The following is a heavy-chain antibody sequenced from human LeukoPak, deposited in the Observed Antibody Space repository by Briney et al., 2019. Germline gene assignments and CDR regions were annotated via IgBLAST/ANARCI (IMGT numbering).Heavy chain of an antibody. CDR1: GYTFTGYY. CDR3: ARGAGEGYDSSGYYYGDY. J-gene: IGHJ4*02. Sequence: ASVKVSCKASGYTFTGYYMHWVRQAPGQGLEWMGWISAYNGNTNYAQKLQGRVTMTTDTSTSTAYMELRSLRSDDTAVYYCARGAGEGYDSSGYYYGDYWGQGTLVTVSS. CDR2: ISAYNGNT. D-gene: IGHD3-22*01. V-gene: IGHV1-18*04.